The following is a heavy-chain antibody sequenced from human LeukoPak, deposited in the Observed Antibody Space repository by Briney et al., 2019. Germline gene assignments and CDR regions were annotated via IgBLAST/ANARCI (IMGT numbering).Heavy chain of an antibody. CDR2: ISGSGGST. V-gene: IGHV3-23*01. CDR1: GFTFSSYA. Sequence: PGGSLRLSCAASGFTFSSYAMSWVRQAPGKGVEWVSAISGSGGSTYYADSVKGRFTISRDNSKNTLYLQMNSLRAEDTAVYYCARELHSSVAGTDYWGQGTLVTVSS. CDR3: ARELHSSVAGTDY. D-gene: IGHD6-19*01. J-gene: IGHJ4*02.